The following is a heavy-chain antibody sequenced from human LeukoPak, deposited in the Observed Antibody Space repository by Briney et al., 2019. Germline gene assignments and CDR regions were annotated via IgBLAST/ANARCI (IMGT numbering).Heavy chain of an antibody. CDR1: GFTFTSSA. CDR2: IVVGSGNT. D-gene: IGHD3-22*01. Sequence: GTSVRVSCKASGFTFTSSAMQWVRQARGQRLEWIGWIVVGSGNTNYAQKFQERVTITRDMSTSTAYMELSSLRSEDTAVYYCAAQVLVVGAFDIWGQGTMVTVSS. J-gene: IGHJ3*02. V-gene: IGHV1-58*02. CDR3: AAQVLVVGAFDI.